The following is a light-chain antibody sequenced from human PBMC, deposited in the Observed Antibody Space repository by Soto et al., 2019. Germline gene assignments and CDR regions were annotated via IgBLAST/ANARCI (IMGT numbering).Light chain of an antibody. J-gene: IGKJ1*01. Sequence: DIQMTQSPSTLSASVGDRVTITCRASQSISSWLAWYQQKPGKAPKLLIYKASILESGVPSRFSGSGSGTEFTLTISSLQPDDFANYYCQQYNSYSRTFGQGTKVEIK. CDR2: KAS. V-gene: IGKV1-5*03. CDR3: QQYNSYSRT. CDR1: QSISSW.